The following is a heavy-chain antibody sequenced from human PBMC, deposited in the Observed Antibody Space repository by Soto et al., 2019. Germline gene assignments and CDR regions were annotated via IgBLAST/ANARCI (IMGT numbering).Heavy chain of an antibody. D-gene: IGHD1-26*01. CDR2: ISSSSSTI. Sequence: EVQLVESGGGLVQPGGSLRLSCAASGFTFSSYSMNWVRQAPGKGLEWVSYISSSSSTIYYADSVKGRFTISRDNAKTSLYLQMHSLRDEDTAVYYCAVLFRWELHPYFDYWGQGTLVTVSS. J-gene: IGHJ4*02. CDR3: AVLFRWELHPYFDY. CDR1: GFTFSSYS. V-gene: IGHV3-48*02.